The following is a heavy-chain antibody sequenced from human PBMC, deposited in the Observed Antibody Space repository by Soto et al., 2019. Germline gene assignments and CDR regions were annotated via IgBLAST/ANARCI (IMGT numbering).Heavy chain of an antibody. J-gene: IGHJ6*02. Sequence: QVQLQESGPGLVKPSQTLSLTCSVSGGSISSGYYYWSWIRQPPGKGLEWMGNIYYSGNTYYNPSHNSRLIISIVTSKNQFSLNVGSVTAADTAVYYFACSSLYGMDVWGQGTTVTVSS. D-gene: IGHD3-10*02. CDR1: GGSISSGYYY. CDR2: IYYSGNT. V-gene: IGHV4-30-4*01. CDR3: ACSSLYGMDV.